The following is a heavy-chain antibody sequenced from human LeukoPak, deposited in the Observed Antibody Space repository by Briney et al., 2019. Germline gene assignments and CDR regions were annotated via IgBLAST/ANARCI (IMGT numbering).Heavy chain of an antibody. V-gene: IGHV3-9*01. J-gene: IGHJ5*02. CDR2: ISWNSGSI. CDR1: GVTFDDYA. Sequence: GRSLRLSCAASGVTFDDYAMHWVRQAPGKGLEWGSGISWNSGSIGYADSVKGRFTISRDNAKNSLYLQMNSLRAEDTALYYCAKDRRMEYTSSSGNWFDPWGQGTPVTVSS. D-gene: IGHD6-6*01. CDR3: AKDRRMEYTSSSGNWFDP.